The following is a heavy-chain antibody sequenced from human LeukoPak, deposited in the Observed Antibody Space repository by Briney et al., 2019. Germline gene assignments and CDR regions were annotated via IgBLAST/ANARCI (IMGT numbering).Heavy chain of an antibody. Sequence: GGSLRLSCAASGFTFSHFAIHWVRQAPGKGLEWVAVISYDGSNKFYADSVKGRFTISRDNSKSTLYLQMKSLRAEDTAVYYCARDPEYYYDSSGYSPVDYWGQGTLVTVSS. V-gene: IGHV3-30-3*01. J-gene: IGHJ4*02. CDR3: ARDPEYYYDSSGYSPVDY. CDR1: GFTFSHFA. CDR2: ISYDGSNK. D-gene: IGHD3-22*01.